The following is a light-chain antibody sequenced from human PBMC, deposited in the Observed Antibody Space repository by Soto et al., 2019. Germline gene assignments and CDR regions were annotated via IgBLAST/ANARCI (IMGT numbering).Light chain of an antibody. J-gene: IGLJ1*01. Sequence: QSVLTQPPSASGTPGQRVTISCSGSSSNIGSNPVNWYQQLPGTAPKLLIYSNNQRPSGVPDRFSGSKSGTSASLAISGLQYEDEADYYCAAWDDSLKGYVFGSGTKLTVL. V-gene: IGLV1-44*01. CDR3: AAWDDSLKGYV. CDR1: SSNIGSNP. CDR2: SNN.